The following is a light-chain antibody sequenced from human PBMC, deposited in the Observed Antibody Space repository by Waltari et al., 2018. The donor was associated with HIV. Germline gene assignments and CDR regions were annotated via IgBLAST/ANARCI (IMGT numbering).Light chain of an antibody. J-gene: IGKJ3*01. V-gene: IGKV1-27*01. CDR1: QGISNF. Sequence: DVRVTQSPSSLSAAVGDRVTITCRESQGISNFLAWYQQKPGKVPKLLINEASVFQSEVPSRFSGSGSGTEFNFTITSLQTEDIGSYYCQKYDSGPFTFGPGTKLNIK. CDR3: QKYDSGPFT. CDR2: EAS.